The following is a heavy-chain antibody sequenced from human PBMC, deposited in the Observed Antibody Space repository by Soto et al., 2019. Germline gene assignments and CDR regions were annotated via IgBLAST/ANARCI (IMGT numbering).Heavy chain of an antibody. CDR1: GGSFSGYY. D-gene: IGHD4-17*01. CDR3: AREESDYVKY. CDR2: INHSGST. V-gene: IGHV4-34*01. J-gene: IGHJ4*02. Sequence: QVQLQQWGAGLLKPSETLSLTCAVYGGSFSGYYWSWIRQPPGKGLEWIGEINHSGSTNYNPSLKSRVTISVDTSKNQFSLKLSSVTAAETAVYYCAREESDYVKYWGQGTLVTVSS.